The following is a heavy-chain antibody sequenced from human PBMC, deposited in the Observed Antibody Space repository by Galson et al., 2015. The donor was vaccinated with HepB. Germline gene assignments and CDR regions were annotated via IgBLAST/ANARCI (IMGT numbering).Heavy chain of an antibody. D-gene: IGHD6-13*01. Sequence: SLRLSCAASGFTFSGSAIPWVRQASGRGLEWVGRIGSKADSYATAYTASVQGRFTISRDDSKNTAYLQMKRRKTEDTAVYYCIRLGNLVGYSSSWGQGTLVMVAS. CDR2: IGSKADSYAT. J-gene: IGHJ4*02. CDR1: GFTFSGSA. CDR3: IRLGNLVGYSSS. V-gene: IGHV3-73*01.